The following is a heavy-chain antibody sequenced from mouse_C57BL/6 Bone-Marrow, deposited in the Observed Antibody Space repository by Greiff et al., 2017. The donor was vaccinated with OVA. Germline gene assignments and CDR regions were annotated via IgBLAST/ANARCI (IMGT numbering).Heavy chain of an antibody. CDR3: RQLRPSAIDY. Sequence: EVKVVESGGGLVQPGGSLKLSCAASGFTFSDYYMYWVRQTPEKRLEWVAYISNGGGSTYYPDTVKGRFTISRDNAKNTLYLQMSRLKSEDTAMYYLRQLRPSAIDYWGQGTSVTVSS. CDR2: ISNGGGST. J-gene: IGHJ4*01. CDR1: GFTFSDYY. D-gene: IGHD3-2*02. V-gene: IGHV5-12*01.